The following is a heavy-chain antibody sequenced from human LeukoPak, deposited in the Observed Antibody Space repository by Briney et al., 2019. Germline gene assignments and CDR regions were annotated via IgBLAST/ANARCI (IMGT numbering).Heavy chain of an antibody. CDR1: GYTFTGYY. V-gene: IGHV1-2*06. CDR3: ARANYGDYPLF. J-gene: IGHJ4*02. D-gene: IGHD4-17*01. Sequence: ASVKVSCKASGYTFTGYYMHWVRQAPGQGLEWMGRINPNSGGTNYAQKFQGRVTMTRDTSISTAYMELTSLRSDDTAVYYCARANYGDYPLFWGQGTLVTVSS. CDR2: INPNSGGT.